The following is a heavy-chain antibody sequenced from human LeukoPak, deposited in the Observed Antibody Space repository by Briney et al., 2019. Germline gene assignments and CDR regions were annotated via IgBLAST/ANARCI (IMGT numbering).Heavy chain of an antibody. CDR3: AKGGAPFAESAY. D-gene: IGHD3-10*01. J-gene: IGHJ4*02. CDR2: IKEDGSQE. Sequence: PGGSLRLSCAASGFTFSSYWMSWVRRAPGKGLEWVANIKEDGSQEYYVDSVRGRFTISRDNARNSVYLQMNSLRAEDTAVYYCAKGGAPFAESAYWGQGTLDTVSS. CDR1: GFTFSSYW. V-gene: IGHV3-7*01.